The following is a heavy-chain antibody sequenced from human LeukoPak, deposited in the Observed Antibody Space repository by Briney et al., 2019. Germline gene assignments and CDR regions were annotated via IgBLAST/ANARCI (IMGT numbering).Heavy chain of an antibody. CDR3: ARDGSGSQGVNWFDP. Sequence: ASVKVSCKASGYTFTSYAMHWVRQAPGQRPEWMGCINVDNDDTRYSQNFQGRVTIITDTSASTVYMELSSLRFEDTAVYYCARDGSGSQGVNWFDPWGPGTQVTVSS. D-gene: IGHD3-10*01. V-gene: IGHV1-3*01. J-gene: IGHJ5*02. CDR1: GYTFTSYA. CDR2: INVDNDDT.